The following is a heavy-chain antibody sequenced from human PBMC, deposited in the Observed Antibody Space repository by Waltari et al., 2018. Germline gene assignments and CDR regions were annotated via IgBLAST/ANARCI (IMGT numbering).Heavy chain of an antibody. CDR2: MSYDGFSK. J-gene: IGHJ4*02. CDR3: GREGGTSGYSGYLDT. D-gene: IGHD2-15*01. V-gene: IGHV3-30*16. CDR1: AFTYRTYI. Sequence: QVQLVESGGGVVQPGRSLRLSSAAAAFTYRTYIIHWVRQAPGKGLEWVAAMSYDGFSKYYADSVKGRFSIGRDDSQNTVYLQANSLTTEDTAVYYCGREGGTSGYSGYLDTWGQGTLVTVSS.